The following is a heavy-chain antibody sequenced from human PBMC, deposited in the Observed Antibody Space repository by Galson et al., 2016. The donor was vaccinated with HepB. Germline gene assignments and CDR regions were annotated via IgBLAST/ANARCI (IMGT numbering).Heavy chain of an antibody. V-gene: IGHV4-39*02. J-gene: IGHJ3*02. CDR2: IYYTGTT. CDR3: ARDLTGPAFDI. CDR1: GDSINTGNYY. Sequence: SETLSLTCTGSGDSINTGNYYWAWIRQPPGKGLEWIANIYYTGTTYYNPSLKSRLTISVDTSYNQFSLHLNSATAADTAVYYCARDLTGPAFDIWSQGTMVTVSS.